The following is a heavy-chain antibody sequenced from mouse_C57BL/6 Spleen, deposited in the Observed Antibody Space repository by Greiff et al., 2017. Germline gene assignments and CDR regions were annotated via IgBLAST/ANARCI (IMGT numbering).Heavy chain of an antibody. CDR3: AKELGSYYAIEY. V-gene: IGHV1-63*01. D-gene: IGHD4-1*01. Sequence: VQLQQSGAELVRPGTSVKMSCKASGYTFTNYWIGWAQQRPGHGLEWIGDIYPGGGYTNYNEKFKGKDTLTADKSSSTAYMQFSSLTSEDSAIYYCAKELGSYYAIEYRGLENSETVSS. CDR1: GYTFTNYW. J-gene: IGHJ4*01. CDR2: IYPGGGYT.